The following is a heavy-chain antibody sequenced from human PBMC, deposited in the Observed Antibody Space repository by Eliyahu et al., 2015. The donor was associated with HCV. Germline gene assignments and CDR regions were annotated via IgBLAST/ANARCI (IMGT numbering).Heavy chain of an antibody. CDR2: IYYSGST. V-gene: IGHV4-59*01. Sequence: QVQLQESGPGLVKPSETLSLTCTVSGGSISSYYWSWIRQPPGKGLEWIGYIYYSGSTNYNPSLKSRVTISVDTSKNQFSLKLSSVTAADTAVYYCARGVVTMIVVVKGGDAFDIWGQGTMVTVSS. D-gene: IGHD3-22*01. J-gene: IGHJ3*02. CDR3: ARGVVTMIVVVKGGDAFDI. CDR1: GGSISSYY.